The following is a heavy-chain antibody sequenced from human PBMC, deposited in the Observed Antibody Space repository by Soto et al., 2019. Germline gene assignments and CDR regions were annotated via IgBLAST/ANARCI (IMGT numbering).Heavy chain of an antibody. V-gene: IGHV2-5*02. D-gene: IGHD1-1*01. CDR2: IYWDDDK. J-gene: IGHJ4*02. Sequence: QITLKESGPTLVKPTQTLTLTCTFSGFSLSNGGVGVGWVRQPPGKALECLALIYWDDDKRYSPSLKSRLTITKDTTKHQVVLTISNMDPVDTATYYCAHRQGGYNGNDDYFDYWGQGTLVTVA. CDR1: GFSLSNGGVG. CDR3: AHRQGGYNGNDDYFDY.